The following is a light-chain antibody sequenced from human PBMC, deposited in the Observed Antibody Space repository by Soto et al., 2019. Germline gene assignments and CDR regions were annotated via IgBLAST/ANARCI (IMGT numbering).Light chain of an antibody. CDR3: QQYNSYSRT. CDR2: KAS. Sequence: EIQITQCPSTLSASVGDRVTITCRASQSISSWLAWYQQKPGKAPKLLIYKASSLESGVPSRFSGSGSGTEFTLTISSLQPDDFATYYCQQYNSYSRTFGQGTKVDIK. V-gene: IGKV1-5*03. CDR1: QSISSW. J-gene: IGKJ1*01.